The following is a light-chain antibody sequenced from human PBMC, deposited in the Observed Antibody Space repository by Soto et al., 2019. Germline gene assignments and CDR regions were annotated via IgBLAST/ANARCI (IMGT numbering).Light chain of an antibody. J-gene: IGKJ4*01. Sequence: EIVLTQSPGTLSLSPGERATLSCRASQSVNSRYLAWYQQKPGQAPNLLIYGTSSRASGIPDRFSGSGSGTDFTLTISRLEPEDFAVYYCQQYVSSSLTFGGGTKVDIK. CDR3: QQYVSSSLT. CDR1: QSVNSRY. V-gene: IGKV3-20*01. CDR2: GTS.